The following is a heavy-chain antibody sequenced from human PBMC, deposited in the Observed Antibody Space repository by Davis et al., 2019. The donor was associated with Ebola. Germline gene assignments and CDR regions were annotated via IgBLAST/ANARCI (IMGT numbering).Heavy chain of an antibody. V-gene: IGHV4-30-4*01. CDR2: IYYSGST. J-gene: IGHJ4*02. CDR3: ARAQYDSSGYYLDY. CDR1: GGSISSGDYY. D-gene: IGHD3-22*01. Sequence: PSETLSLTCTVSGGSISSGDYYWSWIRQPPGKGLEWIGYIYYSGSTYYNPSLKSRVTISVDTSKNQFSLKLSSVTAADTAVYYCARAQYDSSGYYLDYWGQGTLVTVSS.